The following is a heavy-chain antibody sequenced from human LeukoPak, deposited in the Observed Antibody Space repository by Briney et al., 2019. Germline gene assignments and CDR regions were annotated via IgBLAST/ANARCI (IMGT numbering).Heavy chain of an antibody. CDR2: IIPILGIA. Sequence: ASVKVSCKASGGTFSSYAISLVRQAPRQGLEWMARIIPILGIANYAQKFQGRVTITADKSTSTAYMELSSLRSDDTAVYYCARVGYCSSTSCYTGGFDWFDPWGQGTLVTVSS. CDR1: GGTFSSYA. J-gene: IGHJ5*02. D-gene: IGHD2-2*02. CDR3: ARVGYCSSTSCYTGGFDWFDP. V-gene: IGHV1-69*04.